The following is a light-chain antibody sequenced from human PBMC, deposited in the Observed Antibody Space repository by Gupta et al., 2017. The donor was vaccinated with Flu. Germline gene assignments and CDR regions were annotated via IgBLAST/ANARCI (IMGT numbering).Light chain of an antibody. J-gene: IGLJ3*02. CDR3: CSYAGTYTWV. CDR1: SSDVGGYHY. Sequence: QYALTQPRSVSGSPGQSVTISCTGTSSDVGGYHYVSWYVQHPGKAPKLMIYDVSRRPSGVPDRFSGSKSGNTASLTISGLQAEDEADYYCCSYAGTYTWVFGGGTKLTVL. V-gene: IGLV2-11*01. CDR2: DVS.